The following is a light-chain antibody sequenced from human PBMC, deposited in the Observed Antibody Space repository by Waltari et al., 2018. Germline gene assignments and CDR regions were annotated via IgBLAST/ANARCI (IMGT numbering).Light chain of an antibody. CDR3: SSFTDTHTLL. J-gene: IGLJ2*01. V-gene: IGLV2-14*03. Sequence: QSALTQPASVSGSPGQSITISCTGTTNAAGASNFASWYQQHPGRAPQLWIFDVTERPSGISYRFSGSKSANTASLTISGLLPEDEAIYYCSSFTDTHTLLFGGGTTVTVL. CDR2: DVT. CDR1: TNAAGASNF.